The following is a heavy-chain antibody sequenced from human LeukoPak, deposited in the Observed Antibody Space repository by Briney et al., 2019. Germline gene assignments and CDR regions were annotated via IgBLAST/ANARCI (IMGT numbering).Heavy chain of an antibody. J-gene: IGHJ4*02. Sequence: ASVKVSCKASGGTFSSYAISWVRQAPGQGLEWMGRIIPILGIANYAQKFQGRVTITADKSTSTAYMKLSSLRSEDTAVYYCARSFDRGYCSSTSCYEGPFDYWGQGTLVTVSS. D-gene: IGHD2-2*01. CDR2: IIPILGIA. CDR3: ARSFDRGYCSSTSCYEGPFDY. V-gene: IGHV1-69*04. CDR1: GGTFSSYA.